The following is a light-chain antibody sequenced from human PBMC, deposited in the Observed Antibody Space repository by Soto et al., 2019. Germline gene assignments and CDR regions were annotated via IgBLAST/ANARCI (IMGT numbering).Light chain of an antibody. V-gene: IGLV2-14*01. Sequence: QSALTQPASVSGSPGQSITISCTGTSSDVGGYNYVSWYQQHPGKPPKLMICEVSNRPSGISYRFSGSKSGNTASLTISGLQAEDEADYYCSPFTSTSSTLVFGGGTKLTVL. J-gene: IGLJ2*01. CDR2: EVS. CDR1: SSDVGGYNY. CDR3: SPFTSTSSTLV.